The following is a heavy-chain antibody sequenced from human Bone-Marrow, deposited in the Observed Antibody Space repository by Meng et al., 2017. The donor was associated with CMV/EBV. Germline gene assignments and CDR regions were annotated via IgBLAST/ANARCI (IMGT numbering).Heavy chain of an antibody. D-gene: IGHD6-13*01. Sequence: ASVKVSCKASGYSFSNYGITWVRQAPGQGLEWMGWITTLNGDTDSAQKFQDRVAMTTDTSTGTAYMELRSLRSDDTAVYYCARDLGGGYSRYYYYGMDVWGQGTTVTVSS. V-gene: IGHV1-18*01. J-gene: IGHJ6*02. CDR3: ARDLGGGYSRYYYYGMDV. CDR1: GYSFSNYG. CDR2: ITTLNGDT.